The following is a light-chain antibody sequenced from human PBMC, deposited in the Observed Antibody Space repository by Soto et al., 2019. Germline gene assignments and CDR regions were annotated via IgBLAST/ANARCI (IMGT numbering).Light chain of an antibody. J-gene: IGLJ2*01. Sequence: QSALTQPASVSGSPGQSITISCTGTSSDVGGYNFVSWYQHHPDKAPKLIIFEVSNRPSRVSNRFSGSKSGNTASLTISGLQAEDEADYHCSSYTASLTVVFGGGTKLTVL. V-gene: IGLV2-14*01. CDR1: SSDVGGYNF. CDR2: EVS. CDR3: SSYTASLTVV.